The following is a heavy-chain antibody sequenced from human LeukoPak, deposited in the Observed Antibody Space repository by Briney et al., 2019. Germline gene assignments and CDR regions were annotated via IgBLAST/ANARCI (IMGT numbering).Heavy chain of an antibody. CDR1: GGSISSSNW. Sequence: SETLSLTCAVSGGSISSSNWWSWVRQPPGKGLEWIGEIYHSGSTNYNPSLKSRVTISLDKSKNQFSLKLSSVTAADTAVYYCARLAAAAGTNYRYFDLWGRGTLVTVSS. J-gene: IGHJ2*01. CDR3: ARLAAAAGTNYRYFDL. V-gene: IGHV4-4*02. D-gene: IGHD6-13*01. CDR2: IYHSGST.